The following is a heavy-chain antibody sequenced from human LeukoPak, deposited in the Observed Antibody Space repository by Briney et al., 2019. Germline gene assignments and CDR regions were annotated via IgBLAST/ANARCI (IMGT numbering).Heavy chain of an antibody. CDR1: GYTFTSYD. CDR3: ARAVGCSSTSCYGSGEDWFDP. V-gene: IGHV1-8*01. CDR2: MNPNSGNT. D-gene: IGHD2-2*01. J-gene: IGHJ5*02. Sequence: ASVKVSCKASGYTFTSYDINWVRQATGQGLEWVGWMNPNSGNTGYAQKFQGRVTMTRNTSISTAYMELSSLRSEDTAVYYCARAVGCSSTSCYGSGEDWFDPWGQGTLVTVSS.